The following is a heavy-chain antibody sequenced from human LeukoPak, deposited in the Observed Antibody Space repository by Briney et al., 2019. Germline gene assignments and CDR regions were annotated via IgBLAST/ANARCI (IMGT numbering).Heavy chain of an antibody. Sequence: SETLSLTCTVSGGXISSGGYYWSWIRQHPGKGLEWIGYIHYSGSTSYYPSLKSRVTISVDTSKTQSSLMLRSVTAADTAVYYCARGSLDFDCWGQGTLVTVSS. J-gene: IGHJ4*02. CDR1: GGXISSGGYY. V-gene: IGHV4-31*03. CDR2: IHYSGST. CDR3: ARGSLDFDC.